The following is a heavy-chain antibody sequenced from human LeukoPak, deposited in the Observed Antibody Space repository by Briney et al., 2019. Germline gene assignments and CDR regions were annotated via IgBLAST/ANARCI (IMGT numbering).Heavy chain of an antibody. V-gene: IGHV4-34*01. CDR1: GGSFSGYY. CDR3: ARERLEDTYYYYMDV. Sequence: PSETLSLTCAVYGGSFSGYYWSWIRQPPGKGLEWIGEINHSGSTNYNPSLKSRVTISVDTSKNQFSLKLSSVTAADTAVYYCARERLEDTYYYYMDVWGKGTTVTVSS. CDR2: INHSGST. J-gene: IGHJ6*03. D-gene: IGHD2-15*01.